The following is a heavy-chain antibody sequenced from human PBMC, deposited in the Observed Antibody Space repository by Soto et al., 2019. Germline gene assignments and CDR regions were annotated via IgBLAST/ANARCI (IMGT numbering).Heavy chain of an antibody. D-gene: IGHD3-22*01. CDR1: GGSISSSTYY. CDR3: ARHISEGTYYSDSSAYDYYFDY. CDR2: VYYSGST. V-gene: IGHV4-39*01. J-gene: IGHJ4*01. Sequence: QLQLQESGPGLVKPSETLSLTCTVSGGSISSSTYYWGWVRQPPGKGLEGIGSVYYSGSTYYNPSLKSLVTISLDTSMNPFSLKLSSVTAADTAVYYCARHISEGTYYSDSSAYDYYFDYWGHGTLVNVS.